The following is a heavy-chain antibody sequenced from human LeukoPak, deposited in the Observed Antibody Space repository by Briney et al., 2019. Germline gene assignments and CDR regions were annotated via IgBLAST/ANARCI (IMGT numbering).Heavy chain of an antibody. CDR1: GFTFSNYW. J-gene: IGHJ4*02. Sequence: QPGGSLTLSCAASGFTFSNYWMHWVRQAPGKGLVWVSRINSNGSSTNYADSVKGRFTISRDNAKNTLYLQMSSLRAEDTAVYYCVKDQDTVGATTFDYWGQGTLVTVSS. V-gene: IGHV3-74*01. D-gene: IGHD1-26*01. CDR2: INSNGSST. CDR3: VKDQDTVGATTFDY.